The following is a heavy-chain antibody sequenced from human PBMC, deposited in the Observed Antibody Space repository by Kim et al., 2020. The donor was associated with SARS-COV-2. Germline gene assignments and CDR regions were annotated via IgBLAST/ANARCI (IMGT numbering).Heavy chain of an antibody. CDR2: ISGSGGST. Sequence: GGSLRLSCAASGFTFSSYAMSWVRQAPGKGLEWVSAISGSGGSTYYADSVKVRFNISRDNSKNTLYLQMNSLRAEDTAVYYCAKDTYYDFWSGPLFDIWGRGTMVTVSS. CDR3: AKDTYYDFWSGPLFDI. D-gene: IGHD3-3*01. V-gene: IGHV3-23*01. J-gene: IGHJ3*02. CDR1: GFTFSSYA.